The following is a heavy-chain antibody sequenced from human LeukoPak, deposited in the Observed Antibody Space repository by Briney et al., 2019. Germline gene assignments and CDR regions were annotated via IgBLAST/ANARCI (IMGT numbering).Heavy chain of an antibody. V-gene: IGHV3-33*01. D-gene: IGHD3-10*01. J-gene: IGHJ4*02. CDR3: ARDSSVSGVDY. CDR1: GFTFSSYG. CDR2: IWYDGSNK. Sequence: PGRSLRLSCAASGFTFSSYGMHWVRQAPGKGLEWVAVIWYDGSNKYYADSVKGRFTISRDNSKNTLYLQMNSLGAEDTAVYYCARDSSVSGVDYWGQGTLVTVSS.